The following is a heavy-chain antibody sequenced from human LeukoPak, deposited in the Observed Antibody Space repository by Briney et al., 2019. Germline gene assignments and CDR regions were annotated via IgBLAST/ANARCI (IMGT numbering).Heavy chain of an antibody. D-gene: IGHD7-27*01. J-gene: IGHJ4*02. CDR3: TTGRLGIGDYFDY. CDR1: GFTFSNAW. V-gene: IGHV3-15*01. Sequence: GGSLRLSYAASGFTFSNAWMSWVRQAPGKGLEWVGRIKSKTDGGTTDYAAPVKGRFTISRDDSKNTLYLQMNSLKTEDTAVYYCTTGRLGIGDYFDYWGQGTLVTVSS. CDR2: IKSKTDGGTT.